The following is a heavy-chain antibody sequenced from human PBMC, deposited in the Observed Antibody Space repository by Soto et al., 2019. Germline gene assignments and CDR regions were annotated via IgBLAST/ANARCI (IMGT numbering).Heavy chain of an antibody. Sequence: LRLSCAASGFTFSSYAMSWVRQAPGKGMEWVSAISGSGGSTYYADSVKGRFTISRDNSKNTLYLQMNSLRAEDTAVYYCAKDRDDFPDGWFDPWGQGTLVTVSS. CDR1: GFTFSSYA. V-gene: IGHV3-23*01. CDR3: AKDRDDFPDGWFDP. J-gene: IGHJ5*02. CDR2: ISGSGGST. D-gene: IGHD3-3*01.